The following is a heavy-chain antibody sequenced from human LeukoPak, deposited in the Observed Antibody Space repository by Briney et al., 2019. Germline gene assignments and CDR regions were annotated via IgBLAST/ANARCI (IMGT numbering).Heavy chain of an antibody. CDR1: GYSISSGYY. V-gene: IGHV4-38-2*02. CDR2: IYHSGST. CDR3: ARDDYYYYYYMDV. Sequence: SETLSLTCTVSGYSISSGYYWGWIRQPPGKGLEWIGSIYHSGSTYYNPSLKSRVTISVDTSKNQFSLKLSSVTAADTAVYYCARDDYYYYYYMDVWGKGTRSPSP. J-gene: IGHJ6*03.